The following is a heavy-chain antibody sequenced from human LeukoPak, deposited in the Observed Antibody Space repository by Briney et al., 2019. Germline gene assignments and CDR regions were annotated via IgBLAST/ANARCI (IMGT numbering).Heavy chain of an antibody. CDR1: GYSFTSYW. D-gene: IGHD3-9*01. CDR3: ARRARPYYDILHLDY. Sequence: PGESLKISCKGSGYSFTSYWIGWVRQMPGKGLEWMGIIYPGDSDTRYSPSFQGQVTISADKSISTAYLQWSSLKASDTAMYYCARRARPYYDILHLDYWGQGTLDTVSS. CDR2: IYPGDSDT. J-gene: IGHJ4*02. V-gene: IGHV5-51*01.